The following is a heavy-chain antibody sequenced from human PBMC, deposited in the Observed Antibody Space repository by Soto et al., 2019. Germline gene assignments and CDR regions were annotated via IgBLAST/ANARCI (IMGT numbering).Heavy chain of an antibody. Sequence: QVQLVQSGAEVKKPGASVKVSCKASGYTFTNYGISWVRQAPGQGLEWIGWISAYNGNTKYAQKLQGRVTMTTDTYTSTANMELRSVRSDDTAVYYGARGVGSGSYYNQYNGIDPWGQGDLFTVSS. V-gene: IGHV1-18*01. J-gene: IGHJ5*02. CDR1: GYTFTNYG. CDR3: ARGVGSGSYYNQYNGIDP. CDR2: ISAYNGNT. D-gene: IGHD3-10*01.